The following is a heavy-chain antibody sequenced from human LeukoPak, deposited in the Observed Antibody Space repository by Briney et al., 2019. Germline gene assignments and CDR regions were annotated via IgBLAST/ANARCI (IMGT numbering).Heavy chain of an antibody. CDR2: ISSSSSYI. Sequence: GGSLRLSCAASGFTFSSYSMNWVRQAPGKGLEWVSSISSSSSYIYYADSVKGRFTISRDNAKNSLYLQMNSLRAEDTAVYYCAKEGGYCSSTSCGAFDIWGQGTMVTVSS. J-gene: IGHJ3*02. V-gene: IGHV3-21*04. D-gene: IGHD2-2*01. CDR1: GFTFSSYS. CDR3: AKEGGYCSSTSCGAFDI.